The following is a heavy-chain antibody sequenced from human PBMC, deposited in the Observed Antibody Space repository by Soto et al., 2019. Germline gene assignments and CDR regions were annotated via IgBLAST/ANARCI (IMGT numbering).Heavy chain of an antibody. V-gene: IGHV4-30-4*01. D-gene: IGHD3-16*01. CDR1: GGSISSGDYY. CDR2: IYYSGST. Sequence: SETLSLTCTVSGGSISSGDYYWSWIRQPPGKGLEWIGYIYYSGSTYYNPSPKSRVTISVDTSKNQFSLKLSSVTAADTAVYYCARDLKKGDYFDYWGQGTLVTVSS. CDR3: ARDLKKGDYFDY. J-gene: IGHJ4*02.